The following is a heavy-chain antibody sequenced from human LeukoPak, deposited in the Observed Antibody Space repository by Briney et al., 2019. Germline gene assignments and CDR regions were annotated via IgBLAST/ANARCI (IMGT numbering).Heavy chain of an antibody. CDR1: GFTVSSNS. D-gene: IGHD7-27*01. Sequence: GGSLRLSCAASGFTVSSNSMSWVRQAPRKGLEWVSGFYVGGSTYYADSVKGRFTISRDTSKNTLFLQLNSLAADDTAVYYCAKLGHPLDDYWGQGTLVTVSS. J-gene: IGHJ4*02. CDR2: FYVGGST. V-gene: IGHV3-53*01. CDR3: AKLGHPLDDY.